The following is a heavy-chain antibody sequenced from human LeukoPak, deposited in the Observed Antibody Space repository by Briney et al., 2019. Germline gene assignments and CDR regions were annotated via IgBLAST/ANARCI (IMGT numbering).Heavy chain of an antibody. J-gene: IGHJ4*02. CDR3: ARGPYGSDILTGYYNY. V-gene: IGHV3-30*04. CDR2: ISYDGSNK. CDR1: GFTFSSYA. D-gene: IGHD3-9*01. Sequence: GGSLRHSCAASGFTFSSYAMHWVRQAPGKGLEWVAVISYDGSNKYYADSVKGRFTISRDNSENTLYLQMNSLRAEDTALYYCARGPYGSDILTGYYNYWGQGTLVTVSS.